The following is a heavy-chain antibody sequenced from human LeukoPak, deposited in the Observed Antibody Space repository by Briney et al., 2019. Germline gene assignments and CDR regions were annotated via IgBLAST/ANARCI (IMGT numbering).Heavy chain of an antibody. V-gene: IGHV4-59*01. CDR3: ARRFDL. CDR1: GGSISSYY. CDR2: IYYSGST. Sequence: SETLSLTCTVSGGSISSYYWSWIRQPPGKGLEWIGYIYYSGSTNYNPSLKSRVTISVDTSKNQFSLKLSSVTAADAAVYYCARRFDLWGRGTLVTVSS. J-gene: IGHJ2*01.